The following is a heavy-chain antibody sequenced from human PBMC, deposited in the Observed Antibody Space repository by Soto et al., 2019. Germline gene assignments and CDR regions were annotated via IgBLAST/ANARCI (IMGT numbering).Heavy chain of an antibody. CDR2: IKQDGGEK. J-gene: IGHJ6*02. D-gene: IGHD3-10*01. CDR1: GFTFSAYW. V-gene: IGHV3-7*04. Sequence: EVQLVESGGGLVQPGGSLRLSCAASGFTFSAYWMSWVRQAPGKGLEWVANIKQDGGEKYYVDSVKGRFTISRDNAKNSLYLQMNSLRAEDTAVYYCARSGSGSYYYYGMDVWGQGTTVTVSS. CDR3: ARSGSGSYYYYGMDV.